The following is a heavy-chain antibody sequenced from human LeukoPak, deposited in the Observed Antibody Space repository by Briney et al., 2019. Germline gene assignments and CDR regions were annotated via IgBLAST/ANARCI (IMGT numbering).Heavy chain of an antibody. Sequence: GRSLRLSCAASGFTFSSYAMHWVRQAPGKGLEWVAVISYDGSNKYYADSVKGRFTISRDNSKNTLYLQMNSLRAEDSAAYYCAKLRSGTTGNVEIWGQGTMVTVSS. CDR2: ISYDGSNK. J-gene: IGHJ3*02. CDR3: AKLRSGTTGNVEI. V-gene: IGHV3-30-3*02. CDR1: GFTFSSYA. D-gene: IGHD1-26*01.